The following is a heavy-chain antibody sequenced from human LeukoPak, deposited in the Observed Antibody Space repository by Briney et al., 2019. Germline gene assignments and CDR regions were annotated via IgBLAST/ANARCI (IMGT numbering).Heavy chain of an antibody. J-gene: IGHJ4*02. V-gene: IGHV3-48*03. CDR1: GFTSSSYE. D-gene: IGHD6-13*01. CDR2: ISSSGSTI. Sequence: PGGSLRLSCAASGFTSSSYEVNWVRQAPGKGLEWVSYISSSGSTIYYADSVKGRFTISRDNAKNSLYLQMNSLRAEDTAVYYCARDQAAAGRNWGQGTLVTVSS. CDR3: ARDQAAAGRN.